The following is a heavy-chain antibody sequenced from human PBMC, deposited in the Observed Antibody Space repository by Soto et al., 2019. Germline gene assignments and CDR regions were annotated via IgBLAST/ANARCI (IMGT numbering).Heavy chain of an antibody. V-gene: IGHV2-5*02. Sequence: QITLKESGPTLVKPTQTLTLTCTFSGFLLSTSGVGVAWIRQPPGKALEWLSLIYWDDDKRYSPSLKSRLTITKDTSKNQVVLTMTNMDHVDTATYYCAHTPEGASRIRGTGRYFQHWGQGTLVTVSS. CDR2: IYWDDDK. D-gene: IGHD3-10*01. CDR3: AHTPEGASRIRGTGRYFQH. J-gene: IGHJ1*01. CDR1: GFLLSTSGVG.